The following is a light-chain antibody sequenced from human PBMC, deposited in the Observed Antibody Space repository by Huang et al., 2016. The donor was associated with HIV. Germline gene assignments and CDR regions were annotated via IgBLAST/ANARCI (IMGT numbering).Light chain of an antibody. CDR2: DAS. V-gene: IGKV3-15*01. CDR3: QQYNNWPRT. CDR1: QTIRGN. Sequence: EIVMTQSPATLSVSPGERVTLSCRSSQTIRGNLAWYQQKPAQAPRLLIDDASTRATGVPARLSGSGSGTEFTLTISSLQTEDFAVYYCQQYNNWPRTFGQGTKVEIK. J-gene: IGKJ1*01.